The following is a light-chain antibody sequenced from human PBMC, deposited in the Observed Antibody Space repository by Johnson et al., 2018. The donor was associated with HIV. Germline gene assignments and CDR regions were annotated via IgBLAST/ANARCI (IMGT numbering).Light chain of an antibody. V-gene: IGLV1-51*01. Sequence: QSVLTQPPSVSAAPGQTVTISCSGSSSNVGSSFVSWYRQVPGTAPKLLIYDNNKRPSGIPGRFSGSKSGPSATLGITGLQTGDEADYYCGTWDTSLRGYVFGTGTKVTVL. CDR1: SSNVGSSF. CDR3: GTWDTSLRGYV. CDR2: DNN. J-gene: IGLJ1*01.